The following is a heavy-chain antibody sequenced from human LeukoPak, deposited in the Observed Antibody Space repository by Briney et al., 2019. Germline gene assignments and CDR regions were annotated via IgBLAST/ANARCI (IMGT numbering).Heavy chain of an antibody. D-gene: IGHD5-18*01. CDR2: ISSSGTAT. CDR3: ARDSRALGGYSYRYGY. J-gene: IGHJ4*02. Sequence: GGSLRLSCAASGFTFTDFYMTWIRQAPGKGLEWVSYISSSGTATYYADSVKGRFTISRDNAKNSLYLQMNSLRAEDTAVYYCARDSRALGGYSYRYGYWGQGTLVTVSS. CDR1: GFTFTDFY. V-gene: IGHV3-11*01.